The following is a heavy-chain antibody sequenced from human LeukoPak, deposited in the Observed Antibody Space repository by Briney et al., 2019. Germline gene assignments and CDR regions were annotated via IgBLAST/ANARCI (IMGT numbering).Heavy chain of an antibody. J-gene: IGHJ4*02. CDR2: IRYDGSNK. D-gene: IGHD3-3*01. Sequence: GGSLRLSCAASGFTFSSYGMHWVRQAPGKGLEWVAFIRYDGSNKYYADSVKGRFTISRDNSKNTLYLQMNSLRAEDTAVYYCAKSQLRFLEWLFGDYWGQGTLVTVSS. V-gene: IGHV3-30*02. CDR3: AKSQLRFLEWLFGDY. CDR1: GFTFSSYG.